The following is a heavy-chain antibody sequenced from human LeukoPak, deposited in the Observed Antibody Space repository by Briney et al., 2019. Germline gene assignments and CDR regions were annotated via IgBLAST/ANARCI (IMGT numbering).Heavy chain of an antibody. CDR1: GFTFSSSA. Sequence: PSGGSLRLSCAASGFTFSSSAMSWVRQAPGKGLEWVAAISDTGRLSYCADSVNGRFTISRDNSKNTLSLQMNSLRAEDTAVYYYATSWGPDTSAFRWGRDGMDVWGQGTTVIVS. V-gene: IGHV3-23*01. D-gene: IGHD3-16*01. CDR3: ATSWGPDTSAFRWGRDGMDV. CDR2: ISDTGRLS. J-gene: IGHJ6*02.